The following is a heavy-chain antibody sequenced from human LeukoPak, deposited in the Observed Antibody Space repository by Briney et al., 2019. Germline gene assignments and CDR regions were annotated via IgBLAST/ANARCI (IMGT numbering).Heavy chain of an antibody. D-gene: IGHD2-2*01. CDR3: ARLWCSSTSCYPEYFQH. CDR2: IYYSGST. Sequence: SETLSLTCTVSGGSISSYYWSWIRQPPGKGLGWIGYIYYSGSTNYNPSLKSRVTISVDTSKNQFSLKLSSVTAADTAVYYCARLWCSSTSCYPEYFQHWGQGTLVTVSS. CDR1: GGSISSYY. J-gene: IGHJ1*01. V-gene: IGHV4-59*08.